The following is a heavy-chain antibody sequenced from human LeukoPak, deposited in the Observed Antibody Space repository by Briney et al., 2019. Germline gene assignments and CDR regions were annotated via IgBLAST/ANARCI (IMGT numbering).Heavy chain of an antibody. D-gene: IGHD2-2*01. CDR3: ASPYCSSTSCSTLHDF. Sequence: PGGSLRLSCAASGFTFSSYSMNWVRQAPGKGLEWVSYISSSSSTIYYADSVKGRFTISRDNAKSSLYLQMNSLRAEDTAVYYCASPYCSSTSCSTLHDFWGQGTLVTVSS. V-gene: IGHV3-48*04. J-gene: IGHJ4*02. CDR2: ISSSSSTI. CDR1: GFTFSSYS.